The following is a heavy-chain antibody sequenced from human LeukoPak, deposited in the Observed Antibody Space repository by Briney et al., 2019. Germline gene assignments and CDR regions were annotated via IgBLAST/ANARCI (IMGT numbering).Heavy chain of an antibody. V-gene: IGHV1-8*01. CDR2: MNPNSGNT. J-gene: IGHJ5*02. Sequence: ASVKVSCKVSGYTFISNDINWVRQVAGQGLEWMGWMNPNSGNTGYAQKFQGRVTMTRNTSISTAYMELSSLRSEDTAVYYCARGGFRAHWFDPWGQGTLVTVSS. CDR3: ARGGFRAHWFDP. CDR1: GYTFISND.